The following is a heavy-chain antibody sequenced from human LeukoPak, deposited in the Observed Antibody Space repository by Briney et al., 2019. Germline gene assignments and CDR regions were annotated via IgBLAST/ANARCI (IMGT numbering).Heavy chain of an antibody. Sequence: SETLSLTCAVYGGSFSGYYWSWIRQPPGKGLEWIGEINHSGSTHYNPSLKSRVPISVDTSKNQFSLKLSSVTAADTAVYYCARGLKESRNDYTPAPPYFDYWGQGTLVTVSS. D-gene: IGHD5-24*01. CDR1: GGSFSGYY. CDR3: ARGLKESRNDYTPAPPYFDY. CDR2: INHSGST. J-gene: IGHJ4*02. V-gene: IGHV4-34*01.